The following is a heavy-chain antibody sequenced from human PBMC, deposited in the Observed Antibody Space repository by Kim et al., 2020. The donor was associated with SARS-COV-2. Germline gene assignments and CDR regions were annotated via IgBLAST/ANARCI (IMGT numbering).Heavy chain of an antibody. CDR3: ARGGPVVTMIVVVIRPYYYGMDV. Sequence: SETLSLTCAVYGGSFSGYYWSWIRQPPGNGLEWIGEINHSGSTNYNPSLKSRVTISVDTSKNQFSLKLSSVTAADTAVYYCARGGPVVTMIVVVIRPYYYGMDVWGQGTTVTVSS. D-gene: IGHD3-22*01. J-gene: IGHJ6*02. V-gene: IGHV4-34*01. CDR1: GGSFSGYY. CDR2: INHSGST.